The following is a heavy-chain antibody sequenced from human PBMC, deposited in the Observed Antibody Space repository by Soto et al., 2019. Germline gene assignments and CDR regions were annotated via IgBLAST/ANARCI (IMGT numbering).Heavy chain of an antibody. V-gene: IGHV5-51*01. J-gene: IGHJ4*02. Sequence: PGESLKISCQGFGYSFTSYWIGWVRKMPGKGLEWMGIIYPGDSDTRYSPSVQGQVTISADKSISTAYLQWSSLTASDTAMYYCARQGDYYDIIGPSWYWGQGTLVTVSS. CDR3: ARQGDYYDIIGPSWY. CDR1: GYSFTSYW. CDR2: IYPGDSDT. D-gene: IGHD3-22*01.